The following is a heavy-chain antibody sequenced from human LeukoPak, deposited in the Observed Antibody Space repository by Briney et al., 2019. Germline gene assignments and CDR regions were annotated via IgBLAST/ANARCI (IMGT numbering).Heavy chain of an antibody. CDR3: ARDLPPGDYVFDY. V-gene: IGHV3-33*01. J-gene: IGHJ4*02. CDR1: GFTFSSYG. CDR2: IWYDGSNK. D-gene: IGHD4-17*01. Sequence: ALRLSCAASGFTFSSYGMHWVRQAPGKGLERVAVIWYDGSNKYYADSVKGRFTISRDNSKNTLYLQMNSLRAEDTAVYYCARDLPPGDYVFDYWGQGTLVTVSS.